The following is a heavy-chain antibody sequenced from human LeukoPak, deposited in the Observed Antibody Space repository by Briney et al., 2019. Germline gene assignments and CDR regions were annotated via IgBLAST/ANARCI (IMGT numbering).Heavy chain of an antibody. CDR1: GYTFTSYG. CDR2: ISAYNGNT. V-gene: IGHV1-18*01. Sequence: ASVKVSCKASGYTFTSYGISWVRQAPGQGLEWMGWISAYNGNTNYAQKLQGRVTMTTDTSTTTAYMELSSLRSEDTAVYYCARDLEYSSSSADLDYWGQGTLVTVSS. D-gene: IGHD6-6*01. J-gene: IGHJ4*02. CDR3: ARDLEYSSSSADLDY.